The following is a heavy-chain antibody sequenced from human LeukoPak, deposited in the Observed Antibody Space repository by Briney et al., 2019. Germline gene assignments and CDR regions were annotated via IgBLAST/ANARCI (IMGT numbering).Heavy chain of an antibody. Sequence: GESLKISCKGSGYSFTSYWIGWVRQMPGKGLEWMGIIYPGDSATRYSPSFQSPVTISADQSISTAYLQWSSLKASDTAMYYCARLRITMIVVAKGDAFDIWGQGTMVTVSS. V-gene: IGHV5-51*01. CDR1: GYSFTSYW. D-gene: IGHD3-22*01. CDR2: IYPGDSAT. J-gene: IGHJ3*02. CDR3: ARLRITMIVVAKGDAFDI.